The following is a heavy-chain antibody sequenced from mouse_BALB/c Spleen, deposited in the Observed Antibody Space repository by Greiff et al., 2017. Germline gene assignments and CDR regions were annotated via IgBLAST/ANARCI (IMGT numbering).Heavy chain of an antibody. CDR1: GFTFSSYA. CDR3: ARGDYYGSSLYAMDY. CDR2: ISSGGST. V-gene: IGHV5-6-5*01. J-gene: IGHJ4*01. Sequence: EVMLVESGGGLVKPGGSLKLSCAASGFTFSSYAMSWVRQTPEKRLEWVASISSGGSTYYPDSVKGRFTISRDNARNILYLQMSSLRSEDTAMYYCARGDYYGSSLYAMDYWGQGTSVTVSS. D-gene: IGHD1-1*01.